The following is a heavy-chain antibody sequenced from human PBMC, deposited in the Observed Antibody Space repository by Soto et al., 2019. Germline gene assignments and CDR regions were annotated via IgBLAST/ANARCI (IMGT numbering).Heavy chain of an antibody. D-gene: IGHD5-12*01. CDR2: IDPSDSST. CDR1: GYIFSSYW. J-gene: IGHJ4*02. V-gene: IGHV5-10-1*01. Sequence: GESLKISCEGSGYIFSSYWISWVRQMPGKGLEWMGRIDPSDSSTTYDPSFQGHVTFSADKSITTAYVQWSSLRASDTAIYSCARHISHEDGYNSPLFDYWGQGSRVTVSS. CDR3: ARHISHEDGYNSPLFDY.